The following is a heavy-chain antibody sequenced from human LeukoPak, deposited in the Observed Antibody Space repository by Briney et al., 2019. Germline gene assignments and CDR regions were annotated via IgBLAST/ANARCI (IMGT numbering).Heavy chain of an antibody. CDR3: AKASGYSYGYYFDY. V-gene: IGHV3-23*01. CDR2: ITSRGEST. CDR1: GFTFSIYA. J-gene: IGHJ4*02. Sequence: QPGGSLRLSCAASGFTFSIYAMSWVRQAPGKGLQWVSSITSRGESTWYVDSVKGRFTITRDNSENTLYLQMHSLRAEDTAVYYCAKASGYSYGYYFDYWGQGTLVTVSS. D-gene: IGHD5-18*01.